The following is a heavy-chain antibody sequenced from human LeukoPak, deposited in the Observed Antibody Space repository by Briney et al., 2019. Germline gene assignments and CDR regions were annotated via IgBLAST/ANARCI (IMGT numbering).Heavy chain of an antibody. CDR3: ARSYGYGHNFDY. CDR1: GGSISSGGYY. Sequence: PSETLSLTCTVSGGSISSGGYYWSWIRQHPGKGLEWIGYIYYSGSTYYNPSLKSRVTISVDTSKNQFSLKLSSVTAADTAVYFCARSYGYGHNFDYWGQGTLVTVSS. D-gene: IGHD5-18*01. J-gene: IGHJ4*02. CDR2: IYYSGST. V-gene: IGHV4-31*03.